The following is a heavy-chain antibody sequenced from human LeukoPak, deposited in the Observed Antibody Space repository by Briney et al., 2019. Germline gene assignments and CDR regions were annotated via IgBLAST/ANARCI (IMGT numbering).Heavy chain of an antibody. CDR3: ARAGGYYYGSALYNWFDP. J-gene: IGHJ5*02. CDR1: GYTFTSYG. Sequence: ASVKVSCKASGYTFTSYGISCGRQAPGQGLEWMGWISAYNGNTNYAQKLQGRVTMTTDTSTSTAYMELRSLRSDDTAVYYCARAGGYYYGSALYNWFDPWGQGTLVTVSS. D-gene: IGHD3-10*01. V-gene: IGHV1-18*01. CDR2: ISAYNGNT.